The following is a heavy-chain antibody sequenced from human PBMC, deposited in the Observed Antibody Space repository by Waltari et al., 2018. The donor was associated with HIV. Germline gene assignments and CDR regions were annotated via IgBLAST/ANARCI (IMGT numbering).Heavy chain of an antibody. V-gene: IGHV3-23*01. J-gene: IGHJ4*02. Sequence: EVQLLESGGGLVQSGGSLRLSCAASGFTLRNSAMTWVRQAPGKGLVWVSTISDSGRSTYYADSVNGRFTISKDNSRNTVFLQMNSLRAEDTAVYYCAKEASKTASAPGNWGQGILVTVSS. CDR2: ISDSGRST. CDR3: AKEASKTASAPGN. CDR1: GFTLRNSA. D-gene: IGHD6-13*01.